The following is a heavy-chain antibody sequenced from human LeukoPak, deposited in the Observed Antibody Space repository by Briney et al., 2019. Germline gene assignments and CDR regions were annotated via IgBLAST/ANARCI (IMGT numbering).Heavy chain of an antibody. CDR1: GFSFTNTW. J-gene: IGHJ3*02. V-gene: IGHV3-15*01. D-gene: IGHD3-10*01. CDR2: VKSKADDGTT. Sequence: GGSLRLSCEASGFSFTNTWMSWVRQAPGKGLECVGRVKSKADDGTTDYAAPVQGRLTISRDDSKNTPSLKMNSLKTEDTAVYYCATEGGSGSYYGDDAFDMWGQGTMVTVSS. CDR3: ATEGGSGSYYGDDAFDM.